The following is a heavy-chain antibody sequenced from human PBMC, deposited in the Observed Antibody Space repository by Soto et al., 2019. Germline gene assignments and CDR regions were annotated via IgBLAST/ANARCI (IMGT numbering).Heavy chain of an antibody. J-gene: IGHJ6*02. CDR3: ASFSKVYYYYGMDV. V-gene: IGHV1-3*01. CDR1: GYTFSSYI. CDR2: INAGNGNT. Sequence: PSGKASCKASGYTFSSYITLWVRQSHGQRLEWMGCINAGNGNTEYSQKFQGRVTITRDTSASTAYMELSSLRSEDTAVYYCASFSKVYYYYGMDVWGQGTTVTVSS.